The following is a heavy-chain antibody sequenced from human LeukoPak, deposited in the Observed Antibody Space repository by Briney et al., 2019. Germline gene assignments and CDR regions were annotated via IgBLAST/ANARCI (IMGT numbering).Heavy chain of an antibody. J-gene: IGHJ5*02. CDR3: ARDRYCSSTSCYQNWFDP. CDR1: GYTFTGYF. Sequence: ASVKVSCKASGYTFTGYFMHWVRQAPGQGLEWMGWINPNSGGTHYAQKFQGRVTMTRDTSISTAYMELRSLRSDDTAVYYCARDRYCSSTSCYQNWFDPWGQGTLVTVSS. V-gene: IGHV1-2*02. CDR2: INPNSGGT. D-gene: IGHD2-2*01.